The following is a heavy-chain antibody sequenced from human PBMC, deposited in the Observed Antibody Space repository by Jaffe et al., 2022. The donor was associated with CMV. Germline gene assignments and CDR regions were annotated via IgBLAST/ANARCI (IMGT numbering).Heavy chain of an antibody. J-gene: IGHJ6*03. CDR1: GFTFSSYW. CDR3: AREERPMTAMAAYYYYYMDV. V-gene: IGHV3-7*03. CDR2: IKQDGSEK. D-gene: IGHD5-18*01. Sequence: EVQLVESGGGLVQPGGSLRLSCAASGFTFSSYWMSWVRQAPGKGLEWVANIKQDGSEKYYVDSVKGRFTISRDNAKNSLYLQMNSLRAEDTAVYYCAREERPMTAMAAYYYYYMDVWGKGTTVTVSS.